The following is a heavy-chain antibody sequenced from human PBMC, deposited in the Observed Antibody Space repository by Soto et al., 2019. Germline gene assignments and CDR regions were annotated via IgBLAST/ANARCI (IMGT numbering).Heavy chain of an antibody. Sequence: SETLSLTCAVYGGSFSGYYWSWIRQPPGKGLEWIGEINHSGSTNYNPSLKSRVTISVDTSKNQFSLKLSSVTAADTAVYYCARGPVAGPGTHFDYWGQGTLVTVSS. J-gene: IGHJ4*02. CDR2: INHSGST. CDR3: ARGPVAGPGTHFDY. CDR1: GGSFSGYY. V-gene: IGHV4-34*01. D-gene: IGHD6-19*01.